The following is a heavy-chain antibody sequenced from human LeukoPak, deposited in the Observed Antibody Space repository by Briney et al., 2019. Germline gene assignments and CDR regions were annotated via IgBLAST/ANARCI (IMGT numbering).Heavy chain of an antibody. D-gene: IGHD1-26*01. CDR3: AKDNSGSYGGFDP. CDR1: GLTFSSYS. Sequence: GGSLRLSCAVSGLTFSSYSFNWVRQAQGKGLEWVSGISWNSGSIGYADSVKGRFTIPRDNAKNSLYLQMNSLRAEDTALYYCAKDNSGSYGGFDPWGQGTLVTVSS. J-gene: IGHJ5*02. V-gene: IGHV3-9*01. CDR2: ISWNSGSI.